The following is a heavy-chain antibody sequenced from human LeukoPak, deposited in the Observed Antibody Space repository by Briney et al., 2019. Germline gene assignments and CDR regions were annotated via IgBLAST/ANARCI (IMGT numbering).Heavy chain of an antibody. CDR2: ISSSSYI. J-gene: IGHJ4*02. V-gene: IGHV3-21*01. CDR3: ARDLGYSSGCPAD. D-gene: IGHD6-19*01. CDR1: GFTFSSYS. Sequence: GGSLRLSCAASGFTFSSYSMNWVRQAPGKGLEWVSSISSSSYIYYADSVKGRFTISRDNAKNSLYLQMNNLRAEDTAVYYCARDLGYSSGCPADWGQGTLVTVSS.